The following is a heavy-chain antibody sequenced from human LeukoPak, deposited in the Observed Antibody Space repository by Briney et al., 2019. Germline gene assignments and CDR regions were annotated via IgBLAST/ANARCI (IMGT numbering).Heavy chain of an antibody. V-gene: IGHV1-2*02. D-gene: IGHD2-2*01. CDR1: GYTFTGYY. Sequence: ASVKVSCKASGYTFTGYYMHWVRQAPGQGLEWMGWINPNSGGTNYAQKFQGRVTMTRDTSISTAYMELSRLRSDDTAVYYCALGPPAAHNNYYYYYYMDVWGKGTTVTVSS. CDR3: ALGPPAAHNNYYYYYYMDV. J-gene: IGHJ6*03. CDR2: INPNSGGT.